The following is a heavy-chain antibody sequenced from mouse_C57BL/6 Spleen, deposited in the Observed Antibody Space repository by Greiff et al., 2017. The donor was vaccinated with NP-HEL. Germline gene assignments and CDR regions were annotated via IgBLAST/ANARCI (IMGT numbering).Heavy chain of an antibody. V-gene: IGHV1-69*01. D-gene: IGHD2-5*01. CDR1: GYTFTSYW. Sequence: QVQLQQPGAELVMPGASVKLSCKASGYTFTSYWMHWVKQRPGQGLEWIGEIDPSDSYTNYNHKFKGKSTLTVDKSSSTAYMQLSSLTSEDSAVYYCARGGDYSNYLDDWGQGTTLTVSS. J-gene: IGHJ2*01. CDR3: ARGGDYSNYLDD. CDR2: IDPSDSYT.